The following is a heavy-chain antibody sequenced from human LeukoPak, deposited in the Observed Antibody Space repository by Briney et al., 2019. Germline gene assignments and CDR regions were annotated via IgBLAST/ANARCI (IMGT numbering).Heavy chain of an antibody. Sequence: ASVKVSCKASGGTFSSYAISWVRQAPGQGLEWMGWINPSGGSTSYAQKFQGRVTMTRDTSTSTVYMELSSLRSEDTAVYYCAREMPMVPFDYWGQGTLVTVSS. J-gene: IGHJ4*02. CDR1: GGTFSSYA. CDR2: INPSGGST. D-gene: IGHD6-13*01. CDR3: AREMPMVPFDY. V-gene: IGHV1-46*01.